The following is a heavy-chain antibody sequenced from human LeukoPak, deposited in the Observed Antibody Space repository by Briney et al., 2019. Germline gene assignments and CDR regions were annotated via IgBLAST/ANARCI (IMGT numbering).Heavy chain of an antibody. D-gene: IGHD6-13*01. J-gene: IGHJ5*02. CDR1: GGSISSGGYS. Sequence: SEPLSLTCAVSGGSISSGGYSWSWIRQPPGQGLEWLGYIYYSGSTYYNPSLKSRVTISVDTSKNQFSLKLSSVTAADTAVYYCARARIAAAGPGGWFDPWGQGTLVTVSS. CDR2: IYYSGST. V-gene: IGHV4-30-4*07. CDR3: ARARIAAAGPGGWFDP.